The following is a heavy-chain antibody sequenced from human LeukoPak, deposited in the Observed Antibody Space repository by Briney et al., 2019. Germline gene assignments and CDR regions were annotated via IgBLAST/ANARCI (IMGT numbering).Heavy chain of an antibody. CDR3: AKDRTHYDILIGY. D-gene: IGHD3-9*01. V-gene: IGHV3-30*18. CDR1: GFTFSSYG. Sequence: GGSLRLSCAASGFTFSSYGMHWVRQAPGKGLEWVAVISYDGSNKYYADSVKGRFTISRDKSKNTLYLQMNSLRAEDTAVYYCAKDRTHYDILIGYWGQGTLVTVSS. CDR2: ISYDGSNK. J-gene: IGHJ4*02.